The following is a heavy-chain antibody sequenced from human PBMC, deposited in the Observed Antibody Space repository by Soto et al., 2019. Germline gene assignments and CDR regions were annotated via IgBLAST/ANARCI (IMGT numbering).Heavy chain of an antibody. CDR3: AHRYGSGTYYYYGMDV. Sequence: SGPTLVNPTQTLTLTCTFSGFSLSTSGMCVSWIRQPPGKALEWLARIDWDDDKYYSTSLKTRLTISKDTSKNQVVLTMTNMDPADTATYYCAHRYGSGTYYYYGMDVWGQGTTVTVSS. CDR2: IDWDDDK. D-gene: IGHD3-10*01. CDR1: GFSLSTSGMC. V-gene: IGHV2-70*12. J-gene: IGHJ6*02.